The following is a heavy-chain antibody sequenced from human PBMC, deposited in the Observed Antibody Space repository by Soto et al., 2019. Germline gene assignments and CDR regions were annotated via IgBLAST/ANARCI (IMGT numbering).Heavy chain of an antibody. J-gene: IGHJ5*02. CDR2: INAGNGNT. V-gene: IGHV1-3*01. CDR1: GYTFTSYS. Sequence: SMQVSCSASGYTFTSYSLTSARQAPGQRLEWMGWINAGNGNTKYSQKFQGRVTITRDTSASTAYMELSSLRSEDTAVYSCASEPVVETAIVYNSLDLWGQGTLVT. D-gene: IGHD5-18*01. CDR3: ASEPVVETAIVYNSLDL.